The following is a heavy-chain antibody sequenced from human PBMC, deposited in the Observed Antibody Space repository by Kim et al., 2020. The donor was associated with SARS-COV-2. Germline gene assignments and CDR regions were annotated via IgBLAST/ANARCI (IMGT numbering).Heavy chain of an antibody. CDR2: INPGDSET. CDR3: ARLEGGTQNCFDP. Sequence: GESLKISCKDSEDAFSMFWIAWLRQMPGKGLEWMGIINPGDSETRYSPSFQGQVTISVDKSVSTAYLQWSSLKASDSATYFCARLEGGTQNCFDPWGQGTQVTVSS. V-gene: IGHV5-51*01. J-gene: IGHJ5*02. CDR1: EDAFSMFW. D-gene: IGHD1-26*01.